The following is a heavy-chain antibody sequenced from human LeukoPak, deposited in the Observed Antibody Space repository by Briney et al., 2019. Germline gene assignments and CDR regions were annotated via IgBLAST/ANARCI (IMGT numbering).Heavy chain of an antibody. D-gene: IGHD3-22*01. CDR1: GFTFSSYA. V-gene: IGHV3-23*01. CDR3: AKDGRYYDSSGYVDY. Sequence: GGSLRLSCAASGFTFSSYAMSWVRQAPGKGLEWVSAISGSGGSTYYADSVKGRFTISRDNSKNTLYLQMNSLRAEDTAVYYCAKDGRYYDSSGYVDYWGQGTLVTVSS. J-gene: IGHJ4*02. CDR2: ISGSGGST.